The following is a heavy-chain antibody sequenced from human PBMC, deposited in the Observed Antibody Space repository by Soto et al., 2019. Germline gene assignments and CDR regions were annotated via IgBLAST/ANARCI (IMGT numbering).Heavy chain of an antibody. CDR2: IIPIFGTA. V-gene: IGHV1-69*01. D-gene: IGHD2-2*02. Sequence: QVQLVQSGAEVKKPGSSVKVSCKASGGTFSSYAISWVRQAPGQGLEWMGGIIPIFGTANYAQKFQGRVTINADRSTSTAYMELSSLRSEDTAVYYCARGYCSSTSCYMSRGMYYYYGMDVWGQGTTVTVSS. J-gene: IGHJ6*02. CDR3: ARGYCSSTSCYMSRGMYYYYGMDV. CDR1: GGTFSSYA.